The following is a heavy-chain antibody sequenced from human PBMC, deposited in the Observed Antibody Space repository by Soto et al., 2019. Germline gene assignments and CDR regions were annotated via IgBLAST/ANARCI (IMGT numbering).Heavy chain of an antibody. CDR1: EYNFSTYW. CDR3: ARQQRHYESWSNEYYYYGRDV. J-gene: IGHJ6*02. D-gene: IGHD3-3*01. V-gene: IGHV5-51*01. Sequence: PGESLKISCKGSEYNFSTYWIAWVRQMPGKGLEWMGIIYPGDSDTRYSPSFQGQVTISADKSISTAHLHGSSLKASDNAMYYCARQQRHYESWSNEYYYYGRDVWGQGTTVTSP. CDR2: IYPGDSDT.